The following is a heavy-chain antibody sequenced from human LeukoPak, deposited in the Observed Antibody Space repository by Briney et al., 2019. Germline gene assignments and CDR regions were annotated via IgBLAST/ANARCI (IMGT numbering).Heavy chain of an antibody. CDR1: GYPFTDYY. Sequence: ASVRVSCKASGYPFTDYYMHWIRQARGQGLGWMGWTNPNTGDTNYPQKFQGRVTMTTDTSISTAYMDLNRLSSDDTAVYYCATLVRGSNSYYPYWGQGTLVTVSS. V-gene: IGHV1-2*02. J-gene: IGHJ4*02. CDR2: TNPNTGDT. CDR3: ATLVRGSNSYYPY. D-gene: IGHD3-10*01.